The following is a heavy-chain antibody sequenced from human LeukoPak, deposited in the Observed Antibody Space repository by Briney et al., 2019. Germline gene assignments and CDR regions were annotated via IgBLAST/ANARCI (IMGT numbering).Heavy chain of an antibody. J-gene: IGHJ4*02. Sequence: SETLSLTCTVSGGSISSYYWSWIRQPPGKGLEWIGYIYYSGSTNYNPSLKSRVTISVDTSKNQFSLKLSSVTAADTAVYYCARGSYGSGSYYNTGFDYWGQGTLVTVSS. CDR1: GGSISSYY. CDR2: IYYSGST. CDR3: ARGSYGSGSYYNTGFDY. D-gene: IGHD3-10*01. V-gene: IGHV4-59*01.